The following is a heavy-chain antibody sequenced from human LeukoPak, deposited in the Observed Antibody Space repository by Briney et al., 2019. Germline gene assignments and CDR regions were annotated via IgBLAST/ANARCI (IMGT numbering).Heavy chain of an antibody. J-gene: IGHJ4*02. CDR2: INTSDGGT. D-gene: IGHD2-21*02. V-gene: IGHV1-46*01. CDR3: GRDDGYCGGDCYSGVDF. Sequence: ASVKVSCKASGYMFTNYHMHWVRQAPGQGLEWMGVINTSDGGTSYAQKFQGRVTVTRDTSTSTVYMEVSSLRSEDTAVYYCGRDDGYCGGDCYSGVDFWGQGTLVTVSS. CDR1: GYMFTNYH.